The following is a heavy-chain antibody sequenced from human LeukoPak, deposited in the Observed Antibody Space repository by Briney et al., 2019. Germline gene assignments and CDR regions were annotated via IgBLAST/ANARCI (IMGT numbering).Heavy chain of an antibody. CDR3: ARVSSSSGHYYYMDV. V-gene: IGHV3-21*01. CDR2: ISSSSSYI. CDR1: GFTFSSYS. D-gene: IGHD6-6*01. J-gene: IGHJ6*03. Sequence: GGSLRLSCAASGFTFSSYSMNWVRQAPGKGLEWVSSISSSSSYIYYADSVKGRFTISRDNAKNSLYLQMNSLRAEDTAVYDCARVSSSSGHYYYMDVWGKGTTVTVSS.